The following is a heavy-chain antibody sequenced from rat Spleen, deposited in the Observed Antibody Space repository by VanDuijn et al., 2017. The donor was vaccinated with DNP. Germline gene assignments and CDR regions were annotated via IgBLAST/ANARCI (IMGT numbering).Heavy chain of an antibody. D-gene: IGHD1-5*01. CDR2: ISGGGIT. Sequence: QVQLKESGPGLVQPSQTLSLTCTVSGFSLTNYGVSWIRQPPGKGLEWIAAISGGGITYYNLALKSRLSISRDTSKSQVFLKMNSLQTEDTAMYFCARDDIGTTRFDYWGQGVMVTVSS. J-gene: IGHJ2*01. CDR3: ARDDIGTTRFDY. CDR1: GFSLTNYG. V-gene: IGHV2S12*01.